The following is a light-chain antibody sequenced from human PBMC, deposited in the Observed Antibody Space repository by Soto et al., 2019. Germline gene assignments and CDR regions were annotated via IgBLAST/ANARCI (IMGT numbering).Light chain of an antibody. CDR3: QSYDSSLSVNV. Sequence: QTVVTQPPSVSGAPGQRVTISCTGSSSNIAAGYDVHWYQQLPGTAPKLLIYGNSNRPSGVPDRFSGSKSGTSASLAITGLQAEDEADYYCQSYDSSLSVNVFGTGTKLTVL. CDR2: GNS. CDR1: SSNIAAGYD. J-gene: IGLJ1*01. V-gene: IGLV1-40*01.